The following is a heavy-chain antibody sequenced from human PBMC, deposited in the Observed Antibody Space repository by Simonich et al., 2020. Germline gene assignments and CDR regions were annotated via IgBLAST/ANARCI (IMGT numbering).Heavy chain of an antibody. D-gene: IGHD2-2*01. J-gene: IGHJ6*02. V-gene: IGHV3-21*01. CDR1: GFTFSSYS. CDR2: ISSSSSYI. Sequence: EVQLVESGGGLVKPGGSLRLSCAASGFTFSSYSMNWVRQAPGKGLEWVSSISSSSSYIYYADSVKGRFTISRYNVKNSLYLQMNSLRAEDTAVYYCAGGVYCSSTSCSTYYYYGMDVWGQGTTVTVSS. CDR3: AGGVYCSSTSCSTYYYYGMDV.